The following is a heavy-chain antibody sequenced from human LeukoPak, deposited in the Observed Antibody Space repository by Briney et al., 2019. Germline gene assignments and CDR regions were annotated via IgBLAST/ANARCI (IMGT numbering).Heavy chain of an antibody. J-gene: IGHJ4*02. CDR2: IIPIFGTA. CDR3: ARAYESGSYWFDY. V-gene: IGHV1-69*13. Sequence: SVKVSCKASGGTFSSYAISWVRQAPGQGLEWMGGIIPIFGTANYAQKFQGRVTITADESTSTAYMELSSLRSEDTAVYYCARAYESGSYWFDYWGQGTLVTVSS. D-gene: IGHD1-26*01. CDR1: GGTFSSYA.